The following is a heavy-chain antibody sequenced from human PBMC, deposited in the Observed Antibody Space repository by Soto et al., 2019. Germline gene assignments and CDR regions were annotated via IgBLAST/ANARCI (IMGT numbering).Heavy chain of an antibody. V-gene: IGHV3-11*05. Sequence: QVQLVESGGGLVKPGGSLRLSCAASGFTFSDYYMSWIRQAPGKGLEWVTYISSSSSYTNYADSVKGRFTISRDNTKNSPYLQMNSLSADDAAVYYCAGVSRSIGDYETYDSWGQGTLVTVSS. CDR1: GFTFSDYY. J-gene: IGHJ4*02. CDR3: AGVSRSIGDYETYDS. D-gene: IGHD4-17*01. CDR2: ISSSSSYT.